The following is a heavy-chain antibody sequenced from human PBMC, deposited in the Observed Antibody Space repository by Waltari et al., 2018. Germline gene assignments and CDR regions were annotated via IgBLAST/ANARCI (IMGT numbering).Heavy chain of an antibody. V-gene: IGHV2-5*02. J-gene: IGHJ4*02. CDR1: GFSLTTTGVG. D-gene: IGHD5-18*01. Sequence: QITLKESGPTLLKPTQTLTVTCSFSGFSLTTTGVGVGWFRQPTGKALEWLAVIYWDNDKRYSPSLRNRLTITKDTSKNQVVLTMTNVDPVDTATYFCAHRALADTAMGWDFGSWDYWGQGALVTVSS. CDR3: AHRALADTAMGWDFGSWDY. CDR2: IYWDNDK.